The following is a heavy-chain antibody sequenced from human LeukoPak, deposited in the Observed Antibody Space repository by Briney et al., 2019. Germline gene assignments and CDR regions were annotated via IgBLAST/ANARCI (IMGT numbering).Heavy chain of an antibody. CDR2: MNPNSGNT. CDR1: GYTFTSYD. CDR3: ANASGGSSVDWFDP. V-gene: IGHV1-8*01. Sequence: GASVKVSCKASGYTFTSYDINWLRQATGQGLEWMGWMNPNSGNTGYAQKFQGRVTMTRNTSISTAYMELSSLRSEDTAVYYCANASGGSSVDWFDPWGQGTLVTVSS. D-gene: IGHD2-15*01. J-gene: IGHJ5*02.